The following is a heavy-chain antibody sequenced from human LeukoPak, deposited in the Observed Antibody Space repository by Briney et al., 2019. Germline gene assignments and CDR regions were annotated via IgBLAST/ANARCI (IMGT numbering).Heavy chain of an antibody. D-gene: IGHD3-9*01. CDR1: GFTFSSYA. CDR2: VSYDGSNK. CDR3: AKGTGYPHYYFDY. Sequence: GGSLRLSCAASGFTFSSYAMHWVRQAPGKGPEWVAVVSYDGSNKYYADSVKDRFTISRDNSKNTLYLQIHSLRAEDTAVYYCAKGTGYPHYYFDYWGQGTLVTVSS. J-gene: IGHJ4*02. V-gene: IGHV3-30*18.